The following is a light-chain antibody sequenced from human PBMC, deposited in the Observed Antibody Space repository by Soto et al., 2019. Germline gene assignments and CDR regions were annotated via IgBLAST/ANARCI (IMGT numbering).Light chain of an antibody. Sequence: DIVMTQSPASLAVSLGERATINCKSSQSILYSSNNKNYVGWFQQKPVQPPKLLIYWASARESGVPDRFSGSGSGTDFTLTISSLQAEDVAVYYCQQYYSTPWTFGQGTKVEIK. CDR3: QQYYSTPWT. J-gene: IGKJ1*01. V-gene: IGKV4-1*01. CDR2: WAS. CDR1: QSILYSSNNKNY.